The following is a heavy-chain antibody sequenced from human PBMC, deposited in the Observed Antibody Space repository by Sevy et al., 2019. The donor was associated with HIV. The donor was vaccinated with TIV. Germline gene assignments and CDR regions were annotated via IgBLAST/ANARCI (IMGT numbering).Heavy chain of an antibody. CDR3: ARGYYGSSGFPRDAFDI. D-gene: IGHD3-22*01. CDR1: GYTFTTYG. V-gene: IGHV1-18*01. Sequence: ASVKVSCKASGYTFTTYGITWVRQAPGQGLEWMGWISAYNGNTNNAQKLQGRVTMTPDTSTSTAYMELRSLRSDDTAVYYGARGYYGSSGFPRDAFDIWGQGTMVTVSS. J-gene: IGHJ3*02. CDR2: ISAYNGNT.